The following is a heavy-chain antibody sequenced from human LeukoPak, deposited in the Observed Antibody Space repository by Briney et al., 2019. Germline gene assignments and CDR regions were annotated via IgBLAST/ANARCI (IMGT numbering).Heavy chain of an antibody. CDR3: ARVVRITMIGGEGIWFDP. CDR2: IIPILGTA. Sequence: SVKVSCKASGGTFSSYAISWVRQAPGQGLEWMGGIIPILGTANYAQKFQGRVTITTDESTSTAYMELSSLRSEDTAVYYCARVVRITMIGGEGIWFDPWGQGTLVTVPS. CDR1: GGTFSSYA. D-gene: IGHD3-10*02. J-gene: IGHJ5*02. V-gene: IGHV1-69*05.